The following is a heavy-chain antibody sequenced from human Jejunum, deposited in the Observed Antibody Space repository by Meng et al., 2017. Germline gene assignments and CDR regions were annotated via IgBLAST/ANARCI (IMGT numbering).Heavy chain of an antibody. Sequence: QMQLQESGPGMVKPSETLSLICTVSGGSINGSTYYWGWIRQPPGKALELFGFIFYPSITYYNPSLKSRVTISADTSKNQFSLRLTSVTAADTAIYYCASRFSSSPGWFDPWGQGTLVTVSS. CDR2: IFYPSIT. J-gene: IGHJ5*02. CDR3: ASRFSSSPGWFDP. CDR1: GGSINGSTYY. D-gene: IGHD6-6*01. V-gene: IGHV4-39*01.